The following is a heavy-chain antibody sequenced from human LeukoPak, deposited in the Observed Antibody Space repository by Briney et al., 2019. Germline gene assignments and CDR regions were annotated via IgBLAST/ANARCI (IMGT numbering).Heavy chain of an antibody. D-gene: IGHD3-10*01. CDR2: ISSSGSTI. J-gene: IGHJ2*01. CDR1: GFTFSSYS. CDR3: ARDRAGYFDL. V-gene: IGHV3-48*04. Sequence: GGSLRLSCAASGFTFSSYSMNWVRQAPGKGLEWVSSISSSGSTIYYADSVKGRFTISRDNAKNSLYLQMNSLRAGDTAVYYCARDRAGYFDLWGRGTLVTVSS.